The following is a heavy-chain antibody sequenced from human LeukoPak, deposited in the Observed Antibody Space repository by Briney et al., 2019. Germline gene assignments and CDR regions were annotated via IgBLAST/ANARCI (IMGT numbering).Heavy chain of an antibody. CDR3: AHSEYSSGRGEGFDY. V-gene: IGHV2-5*02. J-gene: IGHJ4*02. CDR1: AFSLRTSGVG. CDR2: IYWDDDK. D-gene: IGHD6-19*01. Sequence: SGPTLVKPKQTLTLTCTFSAFSLRTSGVGVGWIRQPPGKALEWLALIYWDDDKRYSPSLKSRLTITEDTSKNQVVLTMTNMDPVDTATYYCAHSEYSSGRGEGFDYWGQGTLVTVSS.